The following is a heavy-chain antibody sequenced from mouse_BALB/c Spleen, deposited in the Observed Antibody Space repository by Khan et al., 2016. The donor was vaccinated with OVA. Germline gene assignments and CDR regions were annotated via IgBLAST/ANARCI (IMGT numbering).Heavy chain of an antibody. CDR2: IYPFNDAT. CDR3: APVGNYYVSFAY. V-gene: IGHV1S136*01. D-gene: IGHD1-1*01. Sequence: VQLQQSGPELIKPGASVKMSCKASGYTFTSYVMHWVKQKPGLGLEWIGYIYPFNDATKYNEKFKGKATLTSDKSSSTAYMELSSLTSEDSAVYYCAPVGNYYVSFAYWGQGTLVTVSA. J-gene: IGHJ3*01. CDR1: GYTFTSYV.